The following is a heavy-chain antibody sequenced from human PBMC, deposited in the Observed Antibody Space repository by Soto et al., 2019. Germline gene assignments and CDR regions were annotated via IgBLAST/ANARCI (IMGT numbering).Heavy chain of an antibody. CDR1: GASIRSTY. J-gene: IGHJ5*02. D-gene: IGHD3-10*01. CDR2: IYYSGTT. V-gene: IGHV4-59*01. Sequence: SETLSLTCTVSGASIRSTYWSWIRPSPGKGLEWIGYIYYSGTTNYNPSLKNRVTISVDTSKNQLSLNLTSVTAADTAVYYCARVRNYYGSGRVWFDPWGQGTLVTVSS. CDR3: ARVRNYYGSGRVWFDP.